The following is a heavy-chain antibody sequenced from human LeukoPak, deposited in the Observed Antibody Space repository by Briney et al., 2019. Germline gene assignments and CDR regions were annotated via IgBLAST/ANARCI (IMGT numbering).Heavy chain of an antibody. Sequence: SETLSLTCTVSGGSISSYYWSWIRQPPGKGLEWIGYIYYSGSTNYNPSLKSRVTISVDTSKNQFSLKLSSVTAADTAVYYCARGVPPEYSSSSYHYYYYYMDVWGKGTTVTVSS. CDR1: GGSISSYY. J-gene: IGHJ6*03. D-gene: IGHD6-6*01. CDR3: ARGVPPEYSSSSYHYYYYYMDV. V-gene: IGHV4-59*01. CDR2: IYYSGST.